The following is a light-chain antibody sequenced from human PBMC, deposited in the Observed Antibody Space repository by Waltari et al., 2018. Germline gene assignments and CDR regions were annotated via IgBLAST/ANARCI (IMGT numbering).Light chain of an antibody. V-gene: IGLV1-51*01. CDR2: ANT. CDR3: GTWDYSLSVGV. Sequence: QSVLTQPPSVSAAPGQMVTISCSGSSHNIGSNYLSWYQHLPGTAPTLLIYANTKRLPWIPDRFSASKSGASATLAITGLQAGDEADYYCGTWDYSLSVGVFGGGTKLTVL. J-gene: IGLJ2*01. CDR1: SHNIGSNY.